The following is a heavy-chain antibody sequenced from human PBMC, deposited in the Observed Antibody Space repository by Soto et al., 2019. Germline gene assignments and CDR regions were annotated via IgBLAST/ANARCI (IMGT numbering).Heavy chain of an antibody. V-gene: IGHV1-8*01. D-gene: IGHD3-3*01. J-gene: IGHJ4*02. CDR2: MNPNSGNT. CDR1: GYTFTSYD. Sequence: QVQLVQSGAEVKKPGASVKVSCKASGYTFTSYDINWVRQATGQGLEWMGWMNPNSGNTGYAQKFQGGGTMTRNTSISTAYMELGSLRSEDTAVYYCARGPYFGVVIYYFDYWGQGTLVTVSS. CDR3: ARGPYFGVVIYYFDY.